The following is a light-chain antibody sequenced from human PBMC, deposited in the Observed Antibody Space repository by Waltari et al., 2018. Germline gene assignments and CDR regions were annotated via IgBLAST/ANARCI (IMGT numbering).Light chain of an antibody. CDR2: YAS. Sequence: ELVLTQSPDFQSATPNEKVTITCRASQNIGTDLHWYQQKPYQSPNLLIRYASRSLSGVPARFSGSGSGTTFTPAISSLQAEDAATYYCHQSGSLPFTFGPGTKVDIK. V-gene: IGKV6-21*01. CDR1: QNIGTD. CDR3: HQSGSLPFT. J-gene: IGKJ3*01.